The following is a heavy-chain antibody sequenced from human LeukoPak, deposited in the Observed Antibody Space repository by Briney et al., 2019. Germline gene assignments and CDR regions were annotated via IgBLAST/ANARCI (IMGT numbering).Heavy chain of an antibody. CDR3: ARSPGYYGSVTDLDY. CDR1: GYTFTGYY. J-gene: IGHJ4*02. CDR2: INPNSDGT. V-gene: IGHV1-2*02. D-gene: IGHD3-10*01. Sequence: ASVKVSCKASGYTFTGYYMHWVRQAPGQGLEWMGWINPNSDGTNYAQKFQGRVTMTRDTSISTAYMELSRLRSDDTAVYYCARSPGYYGSVTDLDYWGQGTLVTVSS.